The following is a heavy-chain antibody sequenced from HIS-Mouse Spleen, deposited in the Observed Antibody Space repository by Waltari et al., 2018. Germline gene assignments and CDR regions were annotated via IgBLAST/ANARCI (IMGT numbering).Heavy chain of an antibody. CDR2: IYYSGSP. CDR3: AREIPYSSSWYDWYFDL. Sequence: QLQLQESGPGLVKPSETLSLTCTVSGGSISSSSYYWGWIRQPPGKGLEWIGSIYYSGSPTNHPSLKSRVTISVDTSKNQFSLKLSSVTAADTAVYYCAREIPYSSSWYDWYFDLWGRGTLVTVSS. CDR1: GGSISSSSYY. D-gene: IGHD6-13*01. V-gene: IGHV4-39*07. J-gene: IGHJ2*01.